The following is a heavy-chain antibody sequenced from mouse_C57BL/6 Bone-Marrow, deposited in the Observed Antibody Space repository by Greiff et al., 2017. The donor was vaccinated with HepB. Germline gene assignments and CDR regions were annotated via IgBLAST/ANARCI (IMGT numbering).Heavy chain of an antibody. CDR2: ISSGSSTI. CDR3: ARPHYYGRSYGFAY. V-gene: IGHV5-17*01. Sequence: EVKLVESGGGLVKPGGSLKLSCAASGFTFSDYGMHWVRQAPEKGLEWVAYISSGSSTIYYADTVKGRFTISRDNAKNTLFLQMTSLRSEDTAMYYCARPHYYGRSYGFAYWGQGTLVTGSA. J-gene: IGHJ3*01. CDR1: GFTFSDYG. D-gene: IGHD1-1*01.